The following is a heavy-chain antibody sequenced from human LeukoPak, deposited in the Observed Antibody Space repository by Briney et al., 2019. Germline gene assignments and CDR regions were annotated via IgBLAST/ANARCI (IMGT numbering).Heavy chain of an antibody. CDR2: IGSSSSTI. Sequence: GGSLRLSCAASGFTFSSYSMNWVRQAPGKGLEWVSYIGSSSSTIYYADSVKGRFTISRDNAKNSLYLQMNSLRAEDTAVYYCARDERCSGGSCYSFDYWGQGTLVTVSS. D-gene: IGHD2-15*01. CDR1: GFTFSSYS. J-gene: IGHJ4*02. V-gene: IGHV3-48*01. CDR3: ARDERCSGGSCYSFDY.